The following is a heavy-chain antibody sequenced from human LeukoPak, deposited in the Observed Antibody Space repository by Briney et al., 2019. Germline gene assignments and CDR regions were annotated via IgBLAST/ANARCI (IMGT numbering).Heavy chain of an antibody. CDR3: ARDVLITSYYYYGMDV. V-gene: IGHV4-34*01. D-gene: IGHD1-14*01. CDR1: GGSFSGYY. J-gene: IGHJ6*02. CDR2: INHSGST. Sequence: SETLSLTCAVYGGSFSGYYWSWIRQPPGKGLEWIGEINHSGSTNYNPSLKSRVTISVDTSKNQFSLKLSSVTAADTAVYYCARDVLITSYYYYGMDVWGQGTTVTVS.